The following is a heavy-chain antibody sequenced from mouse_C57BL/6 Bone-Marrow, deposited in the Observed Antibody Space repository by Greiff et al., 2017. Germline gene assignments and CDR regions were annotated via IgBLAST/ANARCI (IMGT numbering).Heavy chain of an antibody. V-gene: IGHV5-9*01. Sequence: EVQVVESGGGLVKPGGSLKLSCAASGFTFSSYTMSWVRQTPEKRLQWVAAISGGGGNTYYPDSVKGRFTISRYNDKNILYLQMSSLRSEDTALYYCSRQVTTVLATKYFDVWGTGTTVTVSS. J-gene: IGHJ1*03. CDR3: SRQVTTVLATKYFDV. D-gene: IGHD1-1*01. CDR2: ISGGGGNT. CDR1: GFTFSSYT.